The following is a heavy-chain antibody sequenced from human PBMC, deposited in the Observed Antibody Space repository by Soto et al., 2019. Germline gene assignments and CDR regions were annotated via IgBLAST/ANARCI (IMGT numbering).Heavy chain of an antibody. V-gene: IGHV3-23*01. D-gene: IGHD3-10*01. CDR3: AKAPLYYYGSGSYVVYMDV. Sequence: EVQLLESGGGLVQPGGSLRLSCAASGFTFSSYAMSWVRQAPGKGLEWVSAISGSGGSTYYADTVKGRFTISRDNSKNTLYLQMNSLIAEDMAVYYCAKAPLYYYGSGSYVVYMDVWGKGSTVTVSS. CDR2: ISGSGGST. CDR1: GFTFSSYA. J-gene: IGHJ6*03.